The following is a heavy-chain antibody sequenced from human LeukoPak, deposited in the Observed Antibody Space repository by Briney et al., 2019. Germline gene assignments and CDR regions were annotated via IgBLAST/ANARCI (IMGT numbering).Heavy chain of an antibody. CDR3: AKGVTAAAPYYFDY. Sequence: GGSLRLSCAASRFTFSSYAMSWVRQAPGKGLEWVSTISGSGGSTYYADSVKGRFTISRDNSKNTLYLQINSLRAEDTALYYCAKGVTAAAPYYFDYWGQGTLVTVSS. V-gene: IGHV3-23*01. D-gene: IGHD6-13*01. J-gene: IGHJ4*02. CDR2: ISGSGGST. CDR1: RFTFSSYA.